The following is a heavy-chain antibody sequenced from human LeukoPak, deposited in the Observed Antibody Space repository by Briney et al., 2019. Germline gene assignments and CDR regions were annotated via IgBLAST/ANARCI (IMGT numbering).Heavy chain of an antibody. J-gene: IGHJ4*02. V-gene: IGHV3-53*01. CDR3: ARGYQGSGRFDY. CDR2: IYSGGST. D-gene: IGHD2-15*01. Sequence: GGSLRLSCAVSGFTVSSNYMSWVRQAPGKGLEWVSVIYSGGSTYYADSAKGRFTISRDNSKNTLYLQMNSLRAEDTAVYYCARGYQGSGRFDYWGQGTLVTVSS. CDR1: GFTVSSNY.